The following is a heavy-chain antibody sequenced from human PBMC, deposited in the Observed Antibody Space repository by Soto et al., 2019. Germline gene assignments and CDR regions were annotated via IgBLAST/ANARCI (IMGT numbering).Heavy chain of an antibody. CDR2: IVVGSGNT. Sequence: GASVKVSCKASGFTFTSSAVQGVRQARGQRLEWIGWIVVGSGNTNYAQKFQERVTITRDMSTSTAYMELNSLRAEDTAVYYCALRKTGSYFDYWGQGTLVTVSS. V-gene: IGHV1-58*01. J-gene: IGHJ4*02. CDR1: GFTFTSSA. D-gene: IGHD1-26*01. CDR3: ALRKTGSYFDY.